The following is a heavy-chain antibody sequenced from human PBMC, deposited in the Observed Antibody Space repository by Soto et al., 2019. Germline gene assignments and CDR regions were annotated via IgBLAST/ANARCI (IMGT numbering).Heavy chain of an antibody. J-gene: IGHJ4*02. CDR2: IYSGGST. CDR3: VRDAGAADY. V-gene: IGHV3-66*01. Sequence: EVQLVESGGGLVQPGGSLRLSCAASGFTVSTKYMSWVRQAPGKGLEWVSVIYSGGSTFYAESVRGRFTISRDNSKNTVNLQINSLRAEDTAVYYCVRDAGAADYRGQGTLVTVSS. CDR1: GFTVSTKY. D-gene: IGHD7-27*01.